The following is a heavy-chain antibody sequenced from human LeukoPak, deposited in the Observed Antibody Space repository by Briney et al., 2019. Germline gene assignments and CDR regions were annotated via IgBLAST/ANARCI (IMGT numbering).Heavy chain of an antibody. CDR1: GGSFSGYY. CDR2: TYHAGHI. CDR3: ARGGGYYFDY. D-gene: IGHD5-12*01. J-gene: IGHJ4*02. V-gene: IGHV4-34*01. Sequence: SETLSLTCAVYGGSFSGYYWSWIRQPPGKGLEWIGETYHAGHINYNPSLKSRVTISMDKSKNQLYLKVTSVTAADTAVYYCARGGGYYFDYWGQGILVAVSS.